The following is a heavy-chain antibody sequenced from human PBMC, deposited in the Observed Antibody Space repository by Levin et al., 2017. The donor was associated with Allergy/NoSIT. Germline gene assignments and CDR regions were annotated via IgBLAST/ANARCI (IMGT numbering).Heavy chain of an antibody. CDR1: GFTFSRYY. CDR3: ARGGCSSTSCLDY. J-gene: IGHJ4*02. Sequence: GWSLRLSCAASGFTFSRYYMHWVRQVPGKGLVWVSRITSDGSTTNYADSVEGRFTISRDNAKNTLYLQMNSLRAEDTAVYYCARGGCSSTSCLDYWGQGTLVTVSS. V-gene: IGHV3-74*01. D-gene: IGHD2-2*01. CDR2: ITSDGSTT.